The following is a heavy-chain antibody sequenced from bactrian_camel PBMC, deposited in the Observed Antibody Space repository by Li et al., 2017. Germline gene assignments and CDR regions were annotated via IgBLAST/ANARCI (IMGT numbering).Heavy chain of an antibody. J-gene: IGHJ4*01. CDR1: GLSVSDSS. Sequence: DVQLVESGGGSVQTGGSLRLSCAPSGLSVSDSSMAWFRQSPGKEPEAVAAIRRDDLTAYTDSVKGRFTIWKDSAQATLYLQMDNLKFVDSGMYYCAAGRQYDTTFNPTLNPNRYHYWGQGTQVTVS. V-gene: IGHV3S67*01. CDR3: AAGRQYDTTFNPTLNPNRYHY. D-gene: IGHD6*01. CDR2: IRRDDLT.